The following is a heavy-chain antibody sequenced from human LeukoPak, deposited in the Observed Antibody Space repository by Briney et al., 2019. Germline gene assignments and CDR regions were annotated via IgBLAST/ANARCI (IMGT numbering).Heavy chain of an antibody. J-gene: IGHJ6*02. CDR2: INWSGGST. CDR3: ARVIADPASYYYYGMDV. D-gene: IGHD2-15*01. V-gene: IGHV3-20*01. CDR1: GFTFDDYG. Sequence: GGSLRLSCAASGFTFDDYGMSWVRQAPGKGLEWVSGINWSGGSTGYADSVKGRFTISRDNAKNSLYLQMNSLRAEDTALYHCARVIADPASYYYYGMDVWGQGTTVTVSS.